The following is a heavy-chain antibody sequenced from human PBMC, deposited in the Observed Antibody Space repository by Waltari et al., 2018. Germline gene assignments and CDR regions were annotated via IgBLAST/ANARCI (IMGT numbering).Heavy chain of an antibody. D-gene: IGHD6-6*01. J-gene: IGHJ4*02. CDR1: GGSLSSGDYY. V-gene: IGHV4-30-4*08. CDR2: IYYSGST. Sequence: QVQLQESGPGLVKPSQTLSLPCTVSGGSLSSGDYYWSWIRQPPGKGLEWIGYIYYSGSTYYNPSLKSRVTISVDTSKNQFSLKLSSVTAADTAVYYCARYSSSSEVVGYWGQGTLVTVSS. CDR3: ARYSSSSEVVGY.